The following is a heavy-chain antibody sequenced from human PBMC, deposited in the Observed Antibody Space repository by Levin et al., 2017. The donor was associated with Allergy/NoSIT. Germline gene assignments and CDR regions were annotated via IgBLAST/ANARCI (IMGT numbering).Heavy chain of an antibody. D-gene: IGHD2-15*01. J-gene: IGHJ4*02. CDR2: ISWNSGSI. V-gene: IGHV3-9*01. CDR3: AKRSFNAFDY. CDR1: GFTFDDYA. Sequence: PGGSLRLSCAASGFTFDDYAMHWVRQAPGKGLEWVSGISWNSGSIGYADSVKGRFTISRDNAKNSLYLQMNSLRAEDTALYYCAKRSFNAFDYWGQGTLVTVSS.